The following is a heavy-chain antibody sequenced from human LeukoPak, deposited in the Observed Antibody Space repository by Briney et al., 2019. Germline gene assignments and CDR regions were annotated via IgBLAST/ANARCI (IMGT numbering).Heavy chain of an antibody. D-gene: IGHD2-2*01. CDR3: RAFRYCYAASCYGRALYGVDV. J-gene: IGHJ6*02. V-gene: IGHV3-11*01. CDR1: GYSISSGYY. CDR2: ISTTGDTV. Sequence: LSLTCTVSGYSISSGYYWGWIRQPPGKGLEWISYISTTGDTVYYADSVKGRFTVSRDNAQNSLYLQMNSLRAEDTAVYYARAFRYCYAASCYGRALYGVDVWGQGTTVTVSS.